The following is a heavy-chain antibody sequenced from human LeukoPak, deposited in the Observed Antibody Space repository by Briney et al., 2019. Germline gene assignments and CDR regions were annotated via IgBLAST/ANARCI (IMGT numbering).Heavy chain of an antibody. V-gene: IGHV4-34*01. D-gene: IGHD6-13*01. Sequence: SETLSLTCAVYGGSFSGYYWSWIRQPPGKGLEWIGEINHSGSTNYNPSLKSRVTISVDTSKNQFSLKLSSVTAADTAVYYCARDLGALYSSSWSDYWGQETLVTVSS. CDR3: ARDLGALYSSSWSDY. CDR2: INHSGST. CDR1: GGSFSGYY. J-gene: IGHJ4*02.